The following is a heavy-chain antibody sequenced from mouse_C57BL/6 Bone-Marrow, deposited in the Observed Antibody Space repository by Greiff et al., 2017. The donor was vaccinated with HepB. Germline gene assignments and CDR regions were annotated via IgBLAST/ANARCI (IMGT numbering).Heavy chain of an antibody. V-gene: IGHV6-3*01. Sequence: DVQLQESGGGLVQPGGSMKLSCVASGFTFSNYWMNWVRQSPEKGLEWVAQIRLKSDNYATHYAESVKGRFTISRDDSKSSVYLQMNNLRAEDTGIYYCNGNYAMDYWGQGTSVTVSS. CDR2: IRLKSDNYAT. CDR3: NGNYAMDY. J-gene: IGHJ4*01. CDR1: GFTFSNYW.